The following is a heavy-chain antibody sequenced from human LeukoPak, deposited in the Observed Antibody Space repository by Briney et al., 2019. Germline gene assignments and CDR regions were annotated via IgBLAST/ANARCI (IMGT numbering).Heavy chain of an antibody. D-gene: IGHD3-22*01. CDR2: INPNNGVT. CDR3: ARISGYFISAPDDY. CDR1: GYTLIGYF. Sequence: GASVKVSCKASGYTLIGYFLHWVRQAPGQGLEWMGWINPNNGVTNYAQRFHGRVTMTRDTSISTAYMELSRLTSDDTAVYYCARISGYFISAPDDYWGQGTLVTVSS. J-gene: IGHJ4*02. V-gene: IGHV1-2*02.